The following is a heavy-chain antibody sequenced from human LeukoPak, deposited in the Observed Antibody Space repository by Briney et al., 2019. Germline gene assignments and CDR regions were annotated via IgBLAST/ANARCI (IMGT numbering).Heavy chain of an antibody. CDR2: IYSSGST. J-gene: IGHJ4*02. CDR3: ARGVDHGYNRNYFDY. D-gene: IGHD5-24*01. V-gene: IGHV4-59*12. CDR1: GGSTSSYS. Sequence: SETLSLTCTVSGGSTSSYSWNWIRQPPGKGLEWIGYIYSSGSTNYNPSLKSRVTISVDTSKSHVSLKLRSVTAADTAVYYCARGVDHGYNRNYFDYWGQGTLVTVSS.